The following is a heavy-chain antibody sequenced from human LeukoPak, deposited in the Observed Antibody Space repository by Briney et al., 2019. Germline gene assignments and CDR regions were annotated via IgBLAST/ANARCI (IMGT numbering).Heavy chain of an antibody. CDR2: IIPIFGIA. Sequence: SVKVSCKASGGTVSSYAISWVRQAPGQGLEGRGGIIPIFGIANYAQKFQGRVTITADKSTSTAYMELSSLRSEDTAVYYCARDPEPAYYYDSSVDAFDIWGQGTMVTVSS. CDR3: ARDPEPAYYYDSSVDAFDI. D-gene: IGHD3-22*01. CDR1: GGTVSSYA. V-gene: IGHV1-69*10. J-gene: IGHJ3*02.